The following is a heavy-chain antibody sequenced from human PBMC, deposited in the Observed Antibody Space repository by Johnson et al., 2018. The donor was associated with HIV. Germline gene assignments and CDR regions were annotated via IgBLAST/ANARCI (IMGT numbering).Heavy chain of an antibody. J-gene: IGHJ3*02. Sequence: VQLVESGGGVVQPGRSLRLSCAASGFTFSSYDMHWVRQATGKGLEWVSAIGNAGDTYYPGSVKGRFTISRENAKNTLFLQMDSLRADDTAVYYCARDLPSNYYDSSGYYPDALDIWSQGTMVTVSS. V-gene: IGHV3-13*01. CDR3: ARDLPSNYYDSSGYYPDALDI. CDR1: GFTFSSYD. CDR2: IGNAGDT. D-gene: IGHD3-22*01.